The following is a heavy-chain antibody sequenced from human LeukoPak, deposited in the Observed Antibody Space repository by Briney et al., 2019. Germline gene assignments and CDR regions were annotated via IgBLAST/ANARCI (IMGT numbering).Heavy chain of an antibody. V-gene: IGHV3-30*02. D-gene: IGHD3-22*01. CDR2: IRYDGSNK. J-gene: IGHJ4*02. CDR1: GFTFSSYG. CDR3: AREVYYYDSSGLGFDY. Sequence: GGSLRLSCAASGFTFSSYGMHWVRQAPGKGLEWVAFIRYDGSNKYYADSVKGRFTISRDNSKNTLYLQMNSLRAEDTAVYYCAREVYYYDSSGLGFDYWGQGTLVTVSS.